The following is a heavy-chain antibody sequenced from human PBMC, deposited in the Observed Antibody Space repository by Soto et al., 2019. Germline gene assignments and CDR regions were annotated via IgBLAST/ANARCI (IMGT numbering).Heavy chain of an antibody. CDR2: IIPISGIA. Sequence: QVQLVQSGAEVKKPGSSVKVSCKASGGTFSIYALSWVRQAPGQGLEWMGGIIPISGIANYAQKFQGRVTVTADESTSTVYMDMSSLRSEDTGVYYCARQEFSDQYDYGMDVWCQGTTVTVSS. J-gene: IGHJ6*02. CDR3: ARQEFSDQYDYGMDV. V-gene: IGHV1-69*01. CDR1: GGTFSIYA. D-gene: IGHD3-10*01.